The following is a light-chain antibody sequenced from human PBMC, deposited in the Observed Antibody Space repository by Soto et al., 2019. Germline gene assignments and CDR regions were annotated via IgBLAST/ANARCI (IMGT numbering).Light chain of an antibody. CDR1: QNVLYSSNNKNQ. CDR3: QQYYSPPLT. Sequence: DIVVTQSADSLAVSLVERATINCKSSQNVLYSSNNKNQLAWYQQKPGQPPKLLIYWASTRESGVPDRFSGSGSGTDFILTISSLQAEDVAVYYCQQYYSPPLTFGGGTKVDIK. V-gene: IGKV4-1*01. J-gene: IGKJ4*01. CDR2: WAS.